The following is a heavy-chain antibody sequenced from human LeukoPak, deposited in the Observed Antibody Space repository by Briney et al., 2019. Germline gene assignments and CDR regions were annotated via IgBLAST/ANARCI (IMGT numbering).Heavy chain of an antibody. D-gene: IGHD1-14*01. CDR2: IYYSGST. CDR3: ARQHLREPNY. J-gene: IGHJ4*02. Sequence: SETLSLTCTVSGGSIGSSSYYWGWIRQPPGKGLEWIGSIYYSGSTYYNPSLKSRVTISVDTSKNQFSLKLSSVTAADTAVYYCARQHLREPNYWGQGTLVTVSS. V-gene: IGHV4-39*07. CDR1: GGSIGSSSYY.